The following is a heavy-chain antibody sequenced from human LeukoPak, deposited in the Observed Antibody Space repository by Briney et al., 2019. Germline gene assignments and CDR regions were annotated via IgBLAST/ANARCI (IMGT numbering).Heavy chain of an antibody. J-gene: IGHJ4*02. Sequence: GGSLRLSCAASGFTFSSYGMHWVRQAPGKGLEWVAVIWYDGSNKYYADSVKGRFTISRDNSKNTLYLQMNSLKTEDTAVYYCTTTMITFGGVIPLERDYWGQGTLVTVSS. V-gene: IGHV3-33*01. CDR3: TTTMITFGGVIPLERDY. CDR2: IWYDGSNK. D-gene: IGHD3-16*02. CDR1: GFTFSSYG.